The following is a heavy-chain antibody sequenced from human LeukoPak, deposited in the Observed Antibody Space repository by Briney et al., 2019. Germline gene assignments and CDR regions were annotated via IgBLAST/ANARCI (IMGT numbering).Heavy chain of an antibody. CDR1: GFTFSGYG. J-gene: IGHJ6*02. CDR3: AKTLNRGGFFGVVIIDQYYGMDV. V-gene: IGHV3-30*18. D-gene: IGHD3-3*01. CDR2: ISYDGSNK. Sequence: PGRSLRLSCVVSGFTFSGYGMHWVRQAPGKGLEWVSVISYDGSNKYYADSVKGRFTISRDNSKNTLYLQMNSLRAEDTAVYYCAKTLNRGGFFGVVIIDQYYGMDVWGQGTTVTVSS.